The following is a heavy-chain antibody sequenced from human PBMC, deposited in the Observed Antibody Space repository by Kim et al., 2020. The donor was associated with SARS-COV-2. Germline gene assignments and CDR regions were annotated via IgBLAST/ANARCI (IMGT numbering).Heavy chain of an antibody. J-gene: IGHJ5*02. CDR1: GGSISSYY. D-gene: IGHD3-10*01. V-gene: IGHV4-4*07. CDR3: ASGYYGSGSYYNH. Sequence: SETLSLTCTVSGGSISSYYWSWIRQPAGKGLEWIGRIYTSGSTNYNPSLKSRVTLSVDTSKNQFSLKLSSVTAADTAVYYCASGYYGSGSYYNHWGQGTLVTVSS. CDR2: IYTSGST.